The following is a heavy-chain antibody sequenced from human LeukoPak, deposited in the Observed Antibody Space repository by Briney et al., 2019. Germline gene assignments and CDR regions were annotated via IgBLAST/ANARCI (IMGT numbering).Heavy chain of an antibody. CDR3: ASYLEWLLYFDY. CDR2: IYYSGST. D-gene: IGHD3-3*01. CDR1: GGSISSSSYY. J-gene: IGHJ4*02. V-gene: IGHV4-39*01. Sequence: SETLSLTCTVSGGSISSSSYYWGWIRQPPGKGLEWIGSIYYSGSTYYNPSLKSRVTISVGTSKNQFSLKLSSVTAADTAVYYCASYLEWLLYFDYWGQGTLVTVSS.